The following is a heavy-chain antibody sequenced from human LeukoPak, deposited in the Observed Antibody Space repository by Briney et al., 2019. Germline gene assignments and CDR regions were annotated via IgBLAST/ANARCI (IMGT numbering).Heavy chain of an antibody. D-gene: IGHD3-10*01. CDR1: EFIFSSYE. V-gene: IGHV3-48*03. J-gene: IGHJ4*02. Sequence: PGGSLRLSCAASEFIFSSYEMNAVRQAPGKGLGWVSYISSSATAIYYADSVKGRFTISRDNAKNSLYLQMNSLRAEDTAVYYCARWLYASGSYYFDYWGQGTLVTVSS. CDR3: ARWLYASGSYYFDY. CDR2: ISSSATAI.